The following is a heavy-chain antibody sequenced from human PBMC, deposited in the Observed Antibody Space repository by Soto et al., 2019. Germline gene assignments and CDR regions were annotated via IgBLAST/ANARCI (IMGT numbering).Heavy chain of an antibody. CDR1: GFSLSTSGVG. CDR3: AHSPGIAVADYYFDY. CDR2: IYWDDDK. V-gene: IGHV2-5*02. Sequence: SAPKLVNPKQTLTLTCTFSGFSLSTSGVGVGWIRQPPGKALEWLALIYWDDDKRYSPSLKSRLTITKDTSKNQVVLTMTNMDPVDTATYYCAHSPGIAVADYYFDYWGQGTLVTVSS. J-gene: IGHJ4*02. D-gene: IGHD6-19*01.